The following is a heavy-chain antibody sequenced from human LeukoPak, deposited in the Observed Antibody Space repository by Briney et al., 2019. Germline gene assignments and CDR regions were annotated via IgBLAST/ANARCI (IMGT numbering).Heavy chain of an antibody. D-gene: IGHD3-9*01. CDR2: IYYSGST. CDR1: GGSISSGDYY. J-gene: IGHJ6*02. V-gene: IGHV4-30-4*01. CDR3: AREKQDILTQAPHGGMDV. Sequence: PSETLSLTCTVSGGSISSGDYYWSWIRQPPGKGLGWIGYIYYSGSTYYNPSLKSRVTISVDTSKNQFSLKLSSVTAADTAVYYCAREKQDILTQAPHGGMDVWGQGTTVTVSS.